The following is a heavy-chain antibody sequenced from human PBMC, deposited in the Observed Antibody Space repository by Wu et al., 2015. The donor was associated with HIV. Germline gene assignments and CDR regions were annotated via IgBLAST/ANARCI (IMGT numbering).Heavy chain of an antibody. Sequence: QVQLVQSGAEVKKPGSSVKVSCKGSGGAFTTSAINWVRQAPGQGLEWMGMIIPLYGTPNYAQKFEGRITINTDESTNTVYMGLRSLTHDDTAVYYCAILGXDCGGDYCPGGPWGQGTPVTVSS. V-gene: IGHV1-69*05. J-gene: IGHJ5*02. CDR1: GGAFTTSA. D-gene: IGHD2-21*02. CDR2: IIPLYGTP. CDR3: AILGXDCGGDYCPGGP.